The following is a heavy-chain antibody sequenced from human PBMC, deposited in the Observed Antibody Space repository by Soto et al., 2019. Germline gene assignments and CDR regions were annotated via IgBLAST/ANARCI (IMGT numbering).Heavy chain of an antibody. J-gene: IGHJ4*02. CDR1: GFTFSSYA. Sequence: QVQLVESGGGVVQPGRSLRLSCAASGFTFSSYAMHWVRQAPGKGLEWVAVISYDGSSKYHADSVRGRFTISRDNSKNTLYLQMNSLRAEDTAVYYGARDGSSGWYGVGYFDYWGQGTLVTVSS. CDR3: ARDGSSGWYGVGYFDY. V-gene: IGHV3-30-3*01. CDR2: ISYDGSSK. D-gene: IGHD6-19*01.